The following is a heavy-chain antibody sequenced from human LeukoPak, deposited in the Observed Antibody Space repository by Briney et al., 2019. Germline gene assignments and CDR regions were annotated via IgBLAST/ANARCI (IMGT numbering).Heavy chain of an antibody. J-gene: IGHJ4*02. D-gene: IGHD6-13*01. CDR3: ARGPIAAADPIYFDY. Sequence: ASVKVSCKASGYTFTSYDINWVRQATGQGLEWMGWMNPNSGNTGYAQKFQGRVTITRNTSISTAYMELSSLRSEDTAVYYCARGPIAAADPIYFDYWGQGTLVTVSS. V-gene: IGHV1-8*03. CDR2: MNPNSGNT. CDR1: GYTFTSYD.